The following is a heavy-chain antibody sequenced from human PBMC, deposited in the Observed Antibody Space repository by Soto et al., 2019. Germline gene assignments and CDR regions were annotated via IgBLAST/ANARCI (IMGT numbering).Heavy chain of an antibody. CDR1: GYTFTGYY. Sequence: GASVKVSCKASGYTFTGYYMHWVRQAPGQGLEWMGWINPNSGGTNYAQKFQGWVTMTRDTSISTAYMELSRLRSDDTAVYYCARGREGGSSPPYGYYGMDVWGQGTTVTVSS. V-gene: IGHV1-2*04. J-gene: IGHJ6*02. CDR3: ARGREGGSSPPYGYYGMDV. CDR2: INPNSGGT. D-gene: IGHD1-26*01.